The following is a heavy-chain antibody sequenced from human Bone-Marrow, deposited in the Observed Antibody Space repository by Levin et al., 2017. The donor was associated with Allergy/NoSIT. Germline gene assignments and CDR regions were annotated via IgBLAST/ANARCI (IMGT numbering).Heavy chain of an antibody. V-gene: IGHV3-23*01. D-gene: IGHD1-26*01. CDR1: GFHFTTHA. CDR3: AKDRRAYSGSPDY. J-gene: IGHJ4*02. Sequence: RPGGSLRLSCAASGFHFTTHAMSWVRQAPGQGLEWVSAISGSGDSTFYSESVKGRFTISRDNSKNTVYLQMNSLRAEDTALYYCAKDRRAYSGSPDYWGQGTLVTVSS. CDR2: ISGSGDST.